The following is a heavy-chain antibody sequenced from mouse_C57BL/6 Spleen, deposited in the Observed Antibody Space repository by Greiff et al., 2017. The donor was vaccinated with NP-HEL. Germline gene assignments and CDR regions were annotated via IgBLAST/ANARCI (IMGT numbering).Heavy chain of an antibody. D-gene: IGHD2-2*01. Sequence: VQLQQPGAELVMPGASVKLSCKASGYTFTSYWMHWVKQRPGQGLEWIGEIDPSDSYTNYNQKFKGKSTLTVDKSSSTAYMQLSSLTSEDSAVYYCARGGYDGVYAMDYWGQGTSVTVSS. CDR3: ARGGYDGVYAMDY. V-gene: IGHV1-69*01. J-gene: IGHJ4*01. CDR2: IDPSDSYT. CDR1: GYTFTSYW.